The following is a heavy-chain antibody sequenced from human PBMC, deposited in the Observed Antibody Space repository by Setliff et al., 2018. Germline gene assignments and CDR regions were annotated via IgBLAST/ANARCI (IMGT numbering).Heavy chain of an antibody. Sequence: PSETLSLTCTVSGYSISSGYIWGWIRQPPGKGLEWVGYIGHTGSINYNPSLKSRLTLARDTSKNQVSLKLNSVTSTDSAGYYCARDLGHGGDYWGKGTQVTVSS. V-gene: IGHV4-38-2*02. CDR2: IGHTGSI. J-gene: IGHJ4*02. CDR1: GYSISSGYI. D-gene: IGHD4-17*01. CDR3: ARDLGHGGDY.